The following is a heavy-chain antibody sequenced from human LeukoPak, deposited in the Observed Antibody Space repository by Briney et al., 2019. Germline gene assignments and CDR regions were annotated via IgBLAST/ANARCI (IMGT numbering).Heavy chain of an antibody. V-gene: IGHV4-4*07. CDR3: AREGLTGTEH. D-gene: IGHD1-7*01. J-gene: IGHJ1*01. CDR1: GGSFSGYY. CDR2: IYTSGST. Sequence: SETLSLTCAVYGGSFSGYYWSWIRQPAGKGLEWIGRIYTSGSTNYNPSLKSRVTMSVDTSKNQFSLKLSSVTAADTAVYYCAREGLTGTEHWGQGTLVTVSS.